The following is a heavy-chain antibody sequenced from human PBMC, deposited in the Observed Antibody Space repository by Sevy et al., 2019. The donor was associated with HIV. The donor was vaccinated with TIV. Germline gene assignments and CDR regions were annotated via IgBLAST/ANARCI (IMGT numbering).Heavy chain of an antibody. CDR3: AREEGGGEQLVPHDAFDI. V-gene: IGHV1-18*01. CDR2: ISAYNGNT. J-gene: IGHJ3*02. Sequence: ASVKVSCKASGYTFTSYGISWVRQAPGQGLEWMGWISAYNGNTNYAQKLQGRVTMTTDTSTSTAYMELRRLRSDDAAVYYCAREEGGGEQLVPHDAFDIWGQGTMVTVSS. CDR1: GYTFTSYG. D-gene: IGHD6-13*01.